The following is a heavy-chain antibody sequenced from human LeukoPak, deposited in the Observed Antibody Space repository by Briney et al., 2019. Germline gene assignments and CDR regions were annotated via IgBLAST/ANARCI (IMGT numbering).Heavy chain of an antibody. CDR1: GFTFSSYE. CDR2: ISSSGSTI. Sequence: GGSLRLSCTASGFTFSSYEMNWVRQAPGKGLEWVSYISSSGSTIYYADFVKGRFTISRDNAKNSLYLQMNSLRAEDTAVYYCARDPFSFSFWGQGTLVTVSS. J-gene: IGHJ4*02. V-gene: IGHV3-48*03. CDR3: ARDPFSFSF. D-gene: IGHD2/OR15-2a*01.